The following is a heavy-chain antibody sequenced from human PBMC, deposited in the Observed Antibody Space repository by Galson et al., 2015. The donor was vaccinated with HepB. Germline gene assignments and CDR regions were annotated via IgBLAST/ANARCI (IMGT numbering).Heavy chain of an antibody. CDR1: GFNFRTYA. J-gene: IGHJ4*02. V-gene: IGHV3-30-3*02. Sequence: SLRLSCAASGFNFRTYAMHWVRQAPGKGLEWVAFISHDGSNHQYADSVKGRFTISRDNSQKTVYLQMNSLRAEDTALYHCVKEMLLYRVFDYWGQGTLVTISS. D-gene: IGHD3-10*01. CDR2: ISHDGSNH. CDR3: VKEMLLYRVFDY.